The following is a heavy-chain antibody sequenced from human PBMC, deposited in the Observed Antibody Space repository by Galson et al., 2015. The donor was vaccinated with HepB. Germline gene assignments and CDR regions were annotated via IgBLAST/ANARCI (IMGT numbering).Heavy chain of an antibody. CDR1: GGTFSTSP. D-gene: IGHD2-21*02. J-gene: IGHJ3*02. Sequence: SVKVSCKASGGTFSTSPITWVRQAPGQGLEWMGGIIPILSIANYAQNFQGRVTITADESTSTAYMELSSLRSEDTAVYYCARGVVTPIVNAFDIWGQGTMVTV. V-gene: IGHV1-69*10. CDR3: ARGVVTPIVNAFDI. CDR2: IIPILSIA.